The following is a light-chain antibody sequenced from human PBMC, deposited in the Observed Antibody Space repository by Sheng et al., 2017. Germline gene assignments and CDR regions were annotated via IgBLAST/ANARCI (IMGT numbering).Light chain of an antibody. CDR2: GAS. CDR1: QSVSSSY. Sequence: EIVLTQSPGTLSLSPGERATLSCRASQSVSSSYLAWYQQKPGQAPRLLIYGASSRATGIPDRFSGSGSGTDFTLTISSLEPEDFAVYYCQHRNSWPLTFGQGTRLEIK. V-gene: IGKV3D-20*02. CDR3: QHRNSWPLT. J-gene: IGKJ5*01.